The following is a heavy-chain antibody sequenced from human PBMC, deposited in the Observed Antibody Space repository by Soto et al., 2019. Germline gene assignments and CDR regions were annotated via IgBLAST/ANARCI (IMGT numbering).Heavy chain of an antibody. V-gene: IGHV3-30-3*01. CDR2: ISYDGSNK. CDR3: ARVAVAGIDY. J-gene: IGHJ4*02. CDR1: GFTFSSYS. Sequence: LRLSCAASGFTFSSYSRHWVRQAPGKGLEWVAVISYDGSNKYYADSVKGRFTISRDNSKNTLYLQMNSLRAEDTAVYYCARVAVAGIDYWGQGTLVTVSS. D-gene: IGHD6-19*01.